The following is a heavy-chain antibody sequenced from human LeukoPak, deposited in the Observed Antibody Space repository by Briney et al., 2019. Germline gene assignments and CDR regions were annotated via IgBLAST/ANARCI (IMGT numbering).Heavy chain of an antibody. CDR1: GFTFSSYA. CDR2: ISYDGSNK. V-gene: IGHV3-30-3*01. Sequence: GGSLRLSRAASGFTFSSYAVHWVRQAPGKGLEWVAVISYDGSNKYYADSVKGRFTISRDNSKNTLYLQMNSLRAEDTAVYYSAVIVVVPAAIWFDYWGQGTLVTVSS. CDR3: AVIVVVPAAIWFDY. D-gene: IGHD2-2*02. J-gene: IGHJ4*02.